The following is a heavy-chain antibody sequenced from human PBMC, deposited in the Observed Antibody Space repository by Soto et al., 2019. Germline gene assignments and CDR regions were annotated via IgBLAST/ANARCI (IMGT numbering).Heavy chain of an antibody. CDR1: GFTFSSYG. CDR3: AKEVSLAVAGPRSIDY. V-gene: IGHV3-30*18. Sequence: GGSLRLSCAASGFTFSSYGMHWVRQAPGKGLEWVAVISYDGSNKYYADSVKGRFTISRDNSKNTLYLQMNSLRAEDTAVYYCAKEVSLAVAGPRSIDYWGQGTLVTVS. J-gene: IGHJ4*02. D-gene: IGHD6-19*01. CDR2: ISYDGSNK.